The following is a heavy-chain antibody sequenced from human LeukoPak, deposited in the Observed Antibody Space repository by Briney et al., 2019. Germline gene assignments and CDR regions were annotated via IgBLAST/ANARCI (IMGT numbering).Heavy chain of an antibody. D-gene: IGHD3-3*01. J-gene: IGHJ4*02. V-gene: IGHV1-18*01. CDR3: ARVSPLIRFPPLEWLLSEGYLDY. Sequence: VASVKVSCKASGYTFTSYGISWVRQAPGQGLEWMGWISAYNGNTNYAQKLQGRVTMTTDTSTSTAYMELRSLRSDDTAVYYCARVSPLIRFPPLEWLLSEGYLDYWGQGTLVTVSS. CDR1: GYTFTSYG. CDR2: ISAYNGNT.